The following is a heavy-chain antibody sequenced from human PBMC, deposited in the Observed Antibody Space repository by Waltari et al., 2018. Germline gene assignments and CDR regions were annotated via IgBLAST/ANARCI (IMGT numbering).Heavy chain of an antibody. Sequence: QVQLVQSGAEVKKPGSSVKVSCKASGGTFSSYAISWVRQAPGQGLEWMGRIIPSFGTANYAQKCQGRVTRTADKSMGTAYMELSSLRAEDTAVYYCARAPVIAAAGTSFDYWGQGTLVTVSS. CDR1: GGTFSSYA. CDR3: ARAPVIAAAGTSFDY. V-gene: IGHV1-69*08. J-gene: IGHJ4*02. D-gene: IGHD6-13*01. CDR2: IIPSFGTA.